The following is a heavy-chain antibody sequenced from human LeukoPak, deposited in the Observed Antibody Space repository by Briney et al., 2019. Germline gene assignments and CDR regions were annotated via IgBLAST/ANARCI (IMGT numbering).Heavy chain of an antibody. J-gene: IGHJ5*02. CDR3: AKAGDIVVVPAATWFDP. Sequence: GRSLRLSCAASGFTFSSYGMHWVRQAPGKGLEWVAVISYDGSNKYYADSVKGRFTISRDNSKNTLYLQMNSLRAEDTAVYYCAKAGDIVVVPAATWFDPWGQGTLVTASS. D-gene: IGHD2-2*01. CDR2: ISYDGSNK. CDR1: GFTFSSYG. V-gene: IGHV3-30*18.